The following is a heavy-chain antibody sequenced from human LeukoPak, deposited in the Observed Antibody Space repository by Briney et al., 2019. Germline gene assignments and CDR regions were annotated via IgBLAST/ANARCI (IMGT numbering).Heavy chain of an antibody. Sequence: GGSLRLSCAVSGFTFSSYWMNWVRQAPGKGLEWVANIKLDGSEKYYVDSVKGRFTISRDNAKNSLYLQMNSLRAEDTAVYYCATYYDFWSGYSRSYYFDYWGQGTLVTVSS. CDR3: ATYYDFWSGYSRSYYFDY. CDR1: GFTFSSYW. V-gene: IGHV3-7*01. D-gene: IGHD3-3*01. J-gene: IGHJ4*02. CDR2: IKLDGSEK.